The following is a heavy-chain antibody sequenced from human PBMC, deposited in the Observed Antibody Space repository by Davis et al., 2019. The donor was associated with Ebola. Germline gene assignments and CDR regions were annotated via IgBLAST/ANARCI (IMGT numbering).Heavy chain of an antibody. CDR1: GFTFSSYS. CDR2: ISGSGGST. J-gene: IGHJ6*02. Sequence: GGSLTLSCAASGFTFSSYSMSCVRHPPGKGLVWVSAISGSGGSTYYADSVKGRFTISRDNSKNTLYLQMNSLRAEDTAVYYCAKCPDVVVPAVLIGVVASFSDGMDVWGQGTTVTVSS. D-gene: IGHD2-2*01. CDR3: AKCPDVVVPAVLIGVVASFSDGMDV. V-gene: IGHV3-23*01.